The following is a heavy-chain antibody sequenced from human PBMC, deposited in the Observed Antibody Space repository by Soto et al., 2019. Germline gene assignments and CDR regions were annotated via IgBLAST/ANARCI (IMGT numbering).Heavy chain of an antibody. Sequence: SGPTLVNPTQTLTLTCTFSGFSLSTSGMCVSWIRQPPGKALEWLALIDWDDDKYYNTSLKTRLTISKDTSKNQVVLTLTNMDPVDTATYYCARTTGYYSDSSGDYSTFDYWGQGTLVTVSS. V-gene: IGHV2-70*01. D-gene: IGHD3-22*01. CDR3: ARTTGYYSDSSGDYSTFDY. CDR1: GFSLSTSGMC. CDR2: IDWDDDK. J-gene: IGHJ4*02.